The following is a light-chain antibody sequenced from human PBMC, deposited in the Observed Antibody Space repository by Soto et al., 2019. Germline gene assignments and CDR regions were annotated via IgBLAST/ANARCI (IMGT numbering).Light chain of an antibody. V-gene: IGLV1-51*01. J-gene: IGLJ1*01. CDR3: GSWDSSLSAYV. CDR2: DDN. Sequence: QSAMTQPPSVSVAPGQTVTISCSGSSSNIGGNSVSWYQQLPGTAPKLLIYDDNKRPSGIPDRFSGSKSGTSATLGITGFQTGDEADYYCGSWDSSLSAYVFGTGTKLTVL. CDR1: SSNIGGNS.